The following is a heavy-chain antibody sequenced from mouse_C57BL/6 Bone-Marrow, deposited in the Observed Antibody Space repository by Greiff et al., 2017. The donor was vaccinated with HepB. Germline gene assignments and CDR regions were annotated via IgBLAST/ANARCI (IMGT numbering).Heavy chain of an antibody. CDR2: IRSKSNNYAT. CDR1: GFSFNTYA. J-gene: IGHJ3*01. V-gene: IGHV10-1*01. CDR3: VGHGWFAY. Sequence: EVQLEESGGGLVQPKGSVKLSCAASGFSFNTYAMNWVRQTPGQGLEWVARIRSKSNNYATYDADTGKDRFTISRDDSESMLYLHMNNLKAEVTAMYYCVGHGWFAYWGKGTLVTVSA.